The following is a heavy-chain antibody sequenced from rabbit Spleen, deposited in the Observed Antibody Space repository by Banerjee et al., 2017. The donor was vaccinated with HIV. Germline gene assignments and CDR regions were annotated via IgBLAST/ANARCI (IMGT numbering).Heavy chain of an antibody. CDR1: GFAFSSYC. J-gene: IGHJ4*01. V-gene: IGHV1S7*01. Sequence: QLEETGGGLVQPGGSLTLSCKASGFAFSSYCVHWFRQAPGKGLEWNGCSYTASGSTDYADSVKGRFTISRDNAQNTVSLQMNSLTAADTATYFCARDMAHFNLWGPGTLVTVS. CDR2: SYTASGST. CDR3: ARDMAHFNL. D-gene: IGHD3-1*01.